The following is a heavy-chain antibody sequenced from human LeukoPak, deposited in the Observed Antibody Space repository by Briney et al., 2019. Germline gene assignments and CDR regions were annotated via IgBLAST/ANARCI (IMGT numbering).Heavy chain of an antibody. J-gene: IGHJ3*02. Sequence: ASVKVSCKVSGYTLTELSMHWVRQAPGKGLEWMGGFDPEDGETIYAQKFQGRVTMTEDTSTDTAYMELSSLRSEDTAVYYCATDRRRGRLHAFDIWGQGTMVTVSS. CDR3: ATDRRRGRLHAFDI. CDR1: GYTLTELS. V-gene: IGHV1-24*01. D-gene: IGHD2-15*01. CDR2: FDPEDGET.